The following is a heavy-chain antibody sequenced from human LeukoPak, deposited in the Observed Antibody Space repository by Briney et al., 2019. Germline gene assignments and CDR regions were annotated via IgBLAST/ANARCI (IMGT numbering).Heavy chain of an antibody. CDR2: ISYDGSNK. CDR1: GFTFSSYG. V-gene: IGHV3-30*18. J-gene: IGHJ4*02. CDR3: AKEGYYSGSYQKYLGY. Sequence: PGGSLRLSCAASGFTFSSYGMHWVRQAPGKGLEWVAVISYDGSNKYYADSVKGRFTISRGNSKNTLYLQMNRLRAEDTAVYYCAKEGYYSGSYQKYLGYWGQGTLVTVSS. D-gene: IGHD1-26*01.